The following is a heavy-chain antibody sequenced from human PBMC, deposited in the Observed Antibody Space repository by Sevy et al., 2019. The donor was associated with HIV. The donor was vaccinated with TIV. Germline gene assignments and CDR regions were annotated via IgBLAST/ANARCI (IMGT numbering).Heavy chain of an antibody. Sequence: GGSLRLSCAASGFTFSSYWMSWVRQAPGKGLEWVANIKQDGSEKYYVDSVKGRFTISRDNAKNSLYLQMNSLRAEDTAVYYCARDKSAMVGAFDIWGQGTMVTVSS. CDR2: IKQDGSEK. V-gene: IGHV3-7*01. J-gene: IGHJ3*02. D-gene: IGHD5-18*01. CDR1: GFTFSSYW. CDR3: ARDKSAMVGAFDI.